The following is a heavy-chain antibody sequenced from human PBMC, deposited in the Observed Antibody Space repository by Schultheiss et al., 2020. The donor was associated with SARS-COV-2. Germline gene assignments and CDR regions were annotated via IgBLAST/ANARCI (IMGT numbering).Heavy chain of an antibody. CDR2: ISSSGSTI. J-gene: IGHJ6*02. CDR1: GFTFSSYS. Sequence: GGSLRLSCAASGFTFSSYSMNWVRQAPGKGLEWVSYISSSGSTIYYADSVKGRFTISRDNAKNSLYLQMNSLRAEDTAVYYCAIHFSPENWYYYYGMDVWGQGTTVTVSS. V-gene: IGHV3-48*04. CDR3: AIHFSPENWYYYYGMDV.